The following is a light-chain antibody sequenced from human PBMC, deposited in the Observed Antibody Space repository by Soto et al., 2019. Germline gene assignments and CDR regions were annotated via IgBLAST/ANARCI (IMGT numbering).Light chain of an antibody. CDR1: SSDVGGYNY. J-gene: IGLJ2*01. V-gene: IGLV2-8*01. Sequence: QSALTQPPSASGSPGQSVTISCIGTSSDVGGYNYVSWYQQHPGKAPKLMIYEVSKRPSGVPDRFSGSKSGNTASLTVSGLQAEDEADYYCSSYAASNTLAVFGGGTKVTVL. CDR3: SSYAASNTLAV. CDR2: EVS.